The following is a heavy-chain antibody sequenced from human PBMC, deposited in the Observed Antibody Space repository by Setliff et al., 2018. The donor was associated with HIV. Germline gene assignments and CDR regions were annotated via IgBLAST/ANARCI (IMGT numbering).Heavy chain of an antibody. Sequence: ASETLSLTCTVSGGSISSGDLCWGWIRQPPGKGLEWIGSVCYSDNTYYSPSLKSRVFISVDTSKNQFSLSLNSVTAADTAIYYCSRHLSGGRDYWDQGTLVTVSS. CDR2: VCYSDNT. CDR1: GGSISSGDLC. V-gene: IGHV4-39*01. D-gene: IGHD1-26*01. J-gene: IGHJ4*02. CDR3: SRHLSGGRDY.